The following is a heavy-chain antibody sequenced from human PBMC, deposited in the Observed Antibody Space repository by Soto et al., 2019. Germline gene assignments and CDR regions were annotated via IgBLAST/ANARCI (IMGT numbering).Heavy chain of an antibody. CDR2: ISSGASNM. D-gene: IGHD3-3*01. V-gene: IGHV3-48*03. Sequence: TGESLRLSCAASGFAFSGFEMNWVRQAPGKGLEGVSYISSGASNMYSADSVKGRFTVSRDNAQSSLYLQMNSLRVEDTAVYYCARDPNYDFWSGYRNKEGTYGMDVWGQGTTVTVSS. CDR3: ARDPNYDFWSGYRNKEGTYGMDV. J-gene: IGHJ6*02. CDR1: GFAFSGFE.